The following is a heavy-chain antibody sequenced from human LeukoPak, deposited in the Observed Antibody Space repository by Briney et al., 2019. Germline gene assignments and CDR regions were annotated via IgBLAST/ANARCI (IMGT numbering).Heavy chain of an antibody. Sequence: GGSLRLSCAASGFTFDDYAMHWVRQAPGKGLEWVSGISWNSGSIGYADSVKGRFTISRDNAKNSLYLQMNSLRAEDTALYYCAKDPKSVAVAGPWFDPWGQGTLVTVSS. CDR2: ISWNSGSI. J-gene: IGHJ5*02. CDR3: AKDPKSVAVAGPWFDP. D-gene: IGHD6-19*01. CDR1: GFTFDDYA. V-gene: IGHV3-9*01.